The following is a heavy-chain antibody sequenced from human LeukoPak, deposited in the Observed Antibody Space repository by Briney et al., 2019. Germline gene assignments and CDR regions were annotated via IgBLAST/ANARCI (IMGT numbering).Heavy chain of an antibody. Sequence: NPSESLSLTCTVSGGSIRSYYWSWIRQPAGKGLEWIGRVDGSRNTNYNPSLKSRITVSVDTSKNQFSLKLSSVTAADTAVYYCARDDGSGSYDSWGQGTLVTVPS. CDR1: GGSIRSYY. J-gene: IGHJ4*02. V-gene: IGHV4-4*07. CDR2: VDGSRNT. CDR3: ARDDGSGSYDS. D-gene: IGHD3-10*01.